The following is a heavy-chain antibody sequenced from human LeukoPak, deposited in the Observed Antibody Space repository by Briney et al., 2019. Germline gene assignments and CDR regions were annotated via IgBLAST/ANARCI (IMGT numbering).Heavy chain of an antibody. V-gene: IGHV4-59*08. CDR2: IYYSGST. D-gene: IGHD3-22*01. CDR1: GGSISSYY. Sequence: SETLSLTCTVSGGSISSYYWSWIRQPPGKGLEWIGYIYYSGSTNYNPSLKSRVTISVDTSKNQFSLKLSSVTAADTAVYYCARQPCYYDSSGYPYSYYYYYYGMDVWGQGTTVTVSS. CDR3: ARQPCYYDSSGYPYSYYYYYYGMDV. J-gene: IGHJ6*02.